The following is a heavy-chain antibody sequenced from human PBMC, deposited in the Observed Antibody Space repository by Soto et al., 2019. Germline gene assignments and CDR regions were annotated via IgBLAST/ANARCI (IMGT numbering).Heavy chain of an antibody. V-gene: IGHV3-23*01. D-gene: IGHD4-17*01. CDR2: ISISGGST. J-gene: IGHJ4*02. CDR3: AKEVEATVAFDY. Sequence: GGSMRHSCASSGFTCSSYAMIWVRQATGKGLEWVSTISISGGSTYYADSVKGRFTISRDSSKNTLYLQMKSLRAEDTAAYYCAKEVEATVAFDYWGQGTLVTVSS. CDR1: GFTCSSYA.